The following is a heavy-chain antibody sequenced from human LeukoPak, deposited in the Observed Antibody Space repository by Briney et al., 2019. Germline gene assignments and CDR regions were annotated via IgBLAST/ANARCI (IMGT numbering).Heavy chain of an antibody. J-gene: IGHJ4*02. CDR1: GFTFSSYA. CDR2: ISGSDGST. CDR3: AKAMVRGVIGSQFDY. V-gene: IGHV3-23*01. Sequence: RGSLRLSCAASGFTFSSYAMRWVRQAPGKGLEWVSAISGSDGSTYYADSVKGRFTISRDNSKNTLYLQMNSLRAGDTAIYYCAKAMVRGVIGSQFDYWGQGTLVTVSS. D-gene: IGHD3-10*01.